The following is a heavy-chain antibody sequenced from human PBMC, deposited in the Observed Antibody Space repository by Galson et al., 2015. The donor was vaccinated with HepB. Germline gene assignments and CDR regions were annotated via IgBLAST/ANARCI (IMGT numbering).Heavy chain of an antibody. CDR2: IISEGTST. J-gene: IGHJ5*02. D-gene: IGHD1-1*01. CDR3: VRDPSGTTTGWFDP. Sequence: SLRFSCAASGFSFSSFWMHWVRQAPGKGLVWVSRIISEGTSTIYADSVKGRFTVSRDNAKNTLYLQMNSLRAEDTGVYYCVRDPSGTTTGWFDPWVQGTLVTVSS. V-gene: IGHV3-74*01. CDR1: GFSFSSFW.